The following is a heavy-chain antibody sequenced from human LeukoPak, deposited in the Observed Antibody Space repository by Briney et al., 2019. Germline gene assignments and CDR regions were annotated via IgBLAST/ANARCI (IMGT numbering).Heavy chain of an antibody. CDR1: GYTFTSYG. J-gene: IGHJ4*02. CDR3: ARGAQGSYYYDSSTQFDY. CDR2: IIPILGIA. D-gene: IGHD3-22*01. V-gene: IGHV1-69*04. Sequence: ASVKVSCKASGYTFTSYGISWVRQAPGQGLEWMGRIIPILGIANYAQKFQGRVTITADKSTSTAYMELSSLRSEDTAVYYCARGAQGSYYYDSSTQFDYWGQGTLVTVSS.